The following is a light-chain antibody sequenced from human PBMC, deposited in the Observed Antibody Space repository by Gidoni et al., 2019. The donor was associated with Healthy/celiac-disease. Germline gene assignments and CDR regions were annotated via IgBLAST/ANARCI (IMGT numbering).Light chain of an antibody. V-gene: IGKV1-5*03. CDR2: KAS. Sequence: DIQMTQSPSTLSASVGDRVTITCRASQSISSWLAWYQQKPGKAPKLLIYKASSLESGVPSRFSGSGSGTEFTLTISSLQPDDFATYYCQQYKKGIFTFGPGTKVDIK. J-gene: IGKJ3*01. CDR1: QSISSW. CDR3: QQYKKGIFT.